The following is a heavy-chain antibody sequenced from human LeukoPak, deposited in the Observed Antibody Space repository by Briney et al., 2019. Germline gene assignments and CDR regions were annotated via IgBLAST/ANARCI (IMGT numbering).Heavy chain of an antibody. CDR3: ARISAAAARRVDAFDI. J-gene: IGHJ3*02. CDR2: IYTSGST. D-gene: IGHD6-13*01. V-gene: IGHV4-4*07. CDR1: GYSISSGYY. Sequence: SETLSLTCSVSGYSISSGYYWGWIRQPAGKGLEWIGRIYTSGSTNYNPSLKSRVTMSVDTSKNQFSLKLSSVTAADTAVYYCARISAAAARRVDAFDIWGQGTMVTVSS.